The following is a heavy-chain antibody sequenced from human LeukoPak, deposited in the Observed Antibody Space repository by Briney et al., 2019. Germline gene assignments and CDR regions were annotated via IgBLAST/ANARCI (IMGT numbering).Heavy chain of an antibody. V-gene: IGHV4-59*01. CDR1: GGSFSGYY. J-gene: IGHJ6*03. CDR3: AGCLRQFLSGSYNYYMDV. D-gene: IGHD1-26*01. CDR2: IYYSGST. Sequence: SETLSLTCAVYGGSFSGYYWSWIRQPPGKGLEWIGYIYYSGSTNYNPSLKSRVTISVDTSKNQFSLKLSSVTAADTAVYYCAGCLRQFLSGSYNYYMDVWGKGTTVTVSS.